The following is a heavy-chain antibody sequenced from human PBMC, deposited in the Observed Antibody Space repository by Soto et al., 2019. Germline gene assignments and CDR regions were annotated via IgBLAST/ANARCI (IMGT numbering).Heavy chain of an antibody. CDR2: IYWDDDK. V-gene: IGHV2-5*02. J-gene: IGHJ4*02. CDR1: GFSLSTSGVG. D-gene: IGHD2-15*01. CDR3: AHRPSYCSGGSCYSGFDY. Sequence: QITLKESGPTLVKPTQTLTLTCTFSGFSLSTSGVGVGWIRQPPGKALEWLALIYWDDDKRYSPSLKSRLTITKDTSTNQGVLTMTNMDPVDTATYYCAHRPSYCSGGSCYSGFDYWGQGTLVTVSS.